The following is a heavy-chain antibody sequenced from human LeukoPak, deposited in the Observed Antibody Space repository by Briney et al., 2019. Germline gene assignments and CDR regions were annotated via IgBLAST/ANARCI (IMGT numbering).Heavy chain of an antibody. CDR2: IKQDRSEK. V-gene: IGHV3-7*01. CDR3: ARLREIPVFGVVTKSTSYFDY. CDR1: GFTFNNYW. D-gene: IGHD3-3*01. J-gene: IGHJ4*02. Sequence: PGGSLRLSCAASGFTFNNYWMSWVRQAPGKGLELVANIKQDRSEKYYVDSVKGRFTISRDNAKNSLYLQMNSLRAEDTAVYYCARLREIPVFGVVTKSTSYFDYWGQGTLVTVSP.